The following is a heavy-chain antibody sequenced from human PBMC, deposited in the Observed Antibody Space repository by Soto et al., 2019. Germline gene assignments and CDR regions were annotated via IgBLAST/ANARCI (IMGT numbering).Heavy chain of an antibody. Sequence: GGSLRLSCAASGFTFSSYAMSWVRQAPGKGLEWVSAISGSGGSTYYADSVKGRFTISRDNSKNTLYLQMNSLRAEDTAVYYCAKGGLVDGWYLIYYFDYWGQGTLVTVSS. J-gene: IGHJ4*02. CDR1: GFTFSSYA. CDR3: AKGGLVDGWYLIYYFDY. D-gene: IGHD6-19*01. CDR2: ISGSGGST. V-gene: IGHV3-23*01.